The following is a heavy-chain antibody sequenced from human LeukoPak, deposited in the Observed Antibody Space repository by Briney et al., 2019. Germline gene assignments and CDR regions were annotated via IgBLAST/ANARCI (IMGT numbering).Heavy chain of an antibody. CDR2: ISYDGSNK. CDR3: AIHPLGYCSSTSCPPGY. V-gene: IGHV3-30*03. CDR1: GFTFSSYG. D-gene: IGHD2-2*01. Sequence: GGSLRLSCAASGFTFSSYGMHWVRQAPGKGLEWVAVISYDGSNKYYADSVKGRFTISRDNSKNTLYLQMNSLRAEDTAVYYCAIHPLGYCSSTSCPPGYWGQGTLVTVSS. J-gene: IGHJ4*02.